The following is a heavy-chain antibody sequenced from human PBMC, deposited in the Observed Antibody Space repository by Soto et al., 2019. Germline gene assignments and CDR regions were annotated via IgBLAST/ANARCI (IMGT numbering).Heavy chain of an antibody. CDR2: ISSSGSTV. D-gene: IGHD3-22*01. V-gene: IGHV3-48*03. CDR3: AIEGSYDTMDY. Sequence: GSLRLSCGASGFTFSSSEMNWVRLAPGKGLEWVSYISSSGSTVYHADSVEGRLTISREQAKNSLVRQMNIMRAEDTALYYCAIEGSYDTMDYWGLGTIVTVSS. CDR1: GFTFSSSE. J-gene: IGHJ4*02.